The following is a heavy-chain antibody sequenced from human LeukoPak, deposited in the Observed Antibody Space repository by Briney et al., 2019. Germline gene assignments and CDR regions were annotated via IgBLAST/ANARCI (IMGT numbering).Heavy chain of an antibody. Sequence: GGSLRLSCAASGFTFSSYWMRWVRQAPGKGLVWVSRINIDGRTTNYADSVKGRFTVSRDNAKNTLYLQMNSLRAEDTAVYYCARVRSCGGGGCYFGDAFDIGGQGTSVTVPS. CDR2: INIDGRTT. CDR1: GFTFSSYW. CDR3: ARVRSCGGGGCYFGDAFDI. V-gene: IGHV3-74*01. D-gene: IGHD2-15*01. J-gene: IGHJ3*02.